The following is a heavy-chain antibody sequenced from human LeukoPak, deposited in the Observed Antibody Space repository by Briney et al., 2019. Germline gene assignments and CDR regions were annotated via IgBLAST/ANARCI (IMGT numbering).Heavy chain of an antibody. V-gene: IGHV4-59*01. Sequence: SETLSLTCSVSGGSISTYHWNWIRKPPGKGLEWIGYMQSSGISKYNPSLKSRVNIFVDTSKNQFVLNLRSVTAADTAVYYCARDKRXSYGRYFDPWGQGMLVTVSS. CDR3: ARDKRXSYGRYFDP. D-gene: IGHD5-18*01. J-gene: IGHJ4*02. CDR2: MQSSGIS. CDR1: GGSISTYH.